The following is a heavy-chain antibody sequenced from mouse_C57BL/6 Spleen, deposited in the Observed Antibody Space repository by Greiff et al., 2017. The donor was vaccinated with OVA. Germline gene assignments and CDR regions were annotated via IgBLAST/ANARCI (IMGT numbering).Heavy chain of an antibody. CDR2: IEPSDGCT. D-gene: IGHD1-1*01. V-gene: IGHV1-50*01. J-gene: IGHJ2*01. Sequence: QVQLQQPGAELVKPGASVKLSCKASGYTFTSYWMQWVKQRPGQGLKWIGEIEPSDGCTNYNQKFKGKAKLTVDTSSSTAYMQRSSLTADDSAFYYCARRGYGRGYWGQGTTLTVSS. CDR1: GYTFTSYW. CDR3: ARRGYGRGY.